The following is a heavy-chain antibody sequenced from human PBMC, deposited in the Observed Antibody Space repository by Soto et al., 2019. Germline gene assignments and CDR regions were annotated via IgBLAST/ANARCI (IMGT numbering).Heavy chain of an antibody. D-gene: IGHD1-26*01. CDR3: AKNQGVELVPLATVDWFDP. V-gene: IGHV3-23*01. Sequence: GGSLRISCAASGFIFENFGMSWVRQAPGKGLEWISSISGSGFKKYYADSVKGRFTISRDNSKSTVYLELNNLSAEDTAVYHCAKNQGVELVPLATVDWFDPWGQGSVVTVSS. CDR1: GFIFENFG. J-gene: IGHJ5*02. CDR2: ISGSGFKK.